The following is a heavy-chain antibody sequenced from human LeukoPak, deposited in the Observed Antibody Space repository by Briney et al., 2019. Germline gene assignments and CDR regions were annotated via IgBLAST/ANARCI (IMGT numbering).Heavy chain of an antibody. CDR1: GGSISSYY. CDR2: IHYSGST. Sequence: SETLSLTCTVSGGSISSYYWSWIRQPPGKGLEWIGYIHYSGSTHYNPSLKSRVTISVDTSKNQVSLKLSSVTAADTAVYYCAIVATISDYWGQGTLVTVSS. J-gene: IGHJ4*02. CDR3: AIVATISDY. V-gene: IGHV4-59*12. D-gene: IGHD5-12*01.